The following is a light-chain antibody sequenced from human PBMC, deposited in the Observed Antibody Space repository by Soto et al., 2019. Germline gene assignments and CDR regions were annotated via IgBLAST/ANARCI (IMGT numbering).Light chain of an antibody. CDR3: QKYNNWPPWT. CDR2: GAS. CDR1: QQISNN. Sequence: EIVMTQTPVALSLSPGERAILSCRASQQISNNLAWYRQSPGQAPTLLIYGASTRATDIPGRFSGSGSGTEFTMTIRSMQSEDFAVYYCQKYNNWPPWTFGQGTKVDIK. J-gene: IGKJ1*01. V-gene: IGKV3-15*01.